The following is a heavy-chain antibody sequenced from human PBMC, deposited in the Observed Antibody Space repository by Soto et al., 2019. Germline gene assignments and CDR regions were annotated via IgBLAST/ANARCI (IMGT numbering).Heavy chain of an antibody. CDR2: SKHSGST. D-gene: IGHD1-20*01. J-gene: IGHJ5*02. Sequence: EALSLTAALDGGSVSGYYSGWIRQPPRKGLEGVGESKHSGSTNYNPALKSRVTISVDTSKNQFSLKLSSLTGADTDVYYCARSAWGEKHNWNDGRWFDPWGQGTLVTVSS. CDR3: ARSAWGEKHNWNDGRWFDP. V-gene: IGHV4-34*01. CDR1: GGSVSGYY.